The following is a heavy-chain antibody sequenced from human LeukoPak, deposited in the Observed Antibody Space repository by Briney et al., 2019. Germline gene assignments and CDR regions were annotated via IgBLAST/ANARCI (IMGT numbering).Heavy chain of an antibody. CDR2: IKEDGSEK. J-gene: IGHJ4*02. D-gene: IGHD3-10*01. CDR3: ARAPEGSGSSYYFDY. CDR1: GFTFSTYW. V-gene: IGHV3-7*01. Sequence: GGSLRLSCAASGFTFSTYWMAWIRQAPGKGLEWVANIKEDGSEKYYVDSVKGRFTISRDNAKNSLYLQMNSLRTEDTAIYYCARAPEGSGSSYYFDYWGQGILVTVSS.